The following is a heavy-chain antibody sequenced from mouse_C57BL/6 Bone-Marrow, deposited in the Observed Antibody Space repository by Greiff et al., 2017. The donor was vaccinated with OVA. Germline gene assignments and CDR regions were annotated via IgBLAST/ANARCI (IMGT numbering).Heavy chain of an antibody. D-gene: IGHD2-3*01. V-gene: IGHV1-53*01. CDR2: INPSNGGT. CDR3: ARSPLYDDGGY. J-gene: IGHJ2*01. Sequence: VQLQQPGTELVKPGASVKLSCKASGYTFTSSWMHWVKQRPGQGLEWIGNINPSNGGTNYNEKFKSKATLTVDKSSSTAYMQLSSLTSEDSAVDDCARSPLYDDGGYWGQGTTLTVSS. CDR1: GYTFTSSW.